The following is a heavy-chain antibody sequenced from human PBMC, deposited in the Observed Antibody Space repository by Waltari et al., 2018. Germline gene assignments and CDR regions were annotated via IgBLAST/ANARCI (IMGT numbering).Heavy chain of an antibody. J-gene: IGHJ4*02. Sequence: QLQLQESGPGLLKPSETLSLTCSVTGGSISISSHYWAWIRQPPGKGLEWIGSIYYSGITQYNPSLKSRITMSLDMSKNQFSLKLISMTAADTAVYYCARETMRGGIDYFDYWGQGTLVTVSS. CDR2: IYYSGIT. V-gene: IGHV4-39*07. CDR1: GGSISISSHY. CDR3: ARETMRGGIDYFDY. D-gene: IGHD2-15*01.